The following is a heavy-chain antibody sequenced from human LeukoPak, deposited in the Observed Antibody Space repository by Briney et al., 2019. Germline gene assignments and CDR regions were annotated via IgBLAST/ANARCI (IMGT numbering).Heavy chain of an antibody. CDR3: ARGGLEPVDY. D-gene: IGHD1-14*01. J-gene: IGHJ4*02. Sequence: GGSLRLSCAASGFTFSRYWMHWVRQAPGKGLPWVSRINEDGGTTSYADSVKGRFTISRDNVKNTLYLQMNGLRAEDTAVYYCARGGLEPVDYWGQGTLVTVSS. CDR1: GFTFSRYW. CDR2: INEDGGTT. V-gene: IGHV3-74*01.